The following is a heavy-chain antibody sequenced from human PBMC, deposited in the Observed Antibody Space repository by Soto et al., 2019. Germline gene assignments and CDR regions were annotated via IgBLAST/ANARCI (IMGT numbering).Heavy chain of an antibody. CDR3: TRATDWG. J-gene: IGHJ4*02. V-gene: IGHV3-72*01. CDR1: GFSLSDHY. D-gene: IGHD2-21*01. Sequence: EVQLVESGGDLVQPGGSLRLSCAVSGFSLSDHYMDWVRQAPGKGLEWVGRSRNKTKSYTSDYAASVKGRFTISRDDSKNSLYLQMNSLKTEDMAVYYCTRATDWGWGQGTLVTVSS. CDR2: SRNKTKSYTS.